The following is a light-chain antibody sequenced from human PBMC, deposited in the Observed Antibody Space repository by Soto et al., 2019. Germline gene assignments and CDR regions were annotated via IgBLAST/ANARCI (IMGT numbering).Light chain of an antibody. CDR3: QQYDTSPRT. V-gene: IGKV3-20*01. Sequence: EIMLTQSPGTLSLSPGERATLSCRASQSVNTIYFAWYQQKPGQAPRLLIYSTSNRATGIPDRFSGSGSGTDFTLTISRLEPEDFAVYYCQQYDTSPRTFGQGTKVEIK. CDR1: QSVNTIY. CDR2: STS. J-gene: IGKJ1*01.